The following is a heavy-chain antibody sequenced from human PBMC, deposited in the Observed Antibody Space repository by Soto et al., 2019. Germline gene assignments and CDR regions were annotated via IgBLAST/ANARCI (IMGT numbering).Heavy chain of an antibody. CDR1: GYTFTSYA. D-gene: IGHD2-2*02. CDR2: INAGNGNT. J-gene: IGHJ4*02. Sequence: ASVKGSCQASGYTFTSYAMPWVRPAPGQRLEWMGWINAGNGNTKYSQKFQGRVTITRDTSASTAYMELSSLRSEDTAVYYCAKSATVPAAIAYWGQGTLVTVSS. V-gene: IGHV1-3*01. CDR3: AKSATVPAAIAY.